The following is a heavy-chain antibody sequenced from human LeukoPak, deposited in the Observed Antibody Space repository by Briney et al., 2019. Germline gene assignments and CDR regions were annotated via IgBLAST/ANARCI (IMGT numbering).Heavy chain of an antibody. CDR3: ARSAVADPYYYYGMDV. J-gene: IGHJ6*02. Sequence: GGSLRLSCVASGFTFSSYSMNWVRQAPGKGLEWVSSISSSSSYIYYADSVKGRFTISRGNAKNSLYLQMNSLRAEDTAVYYCARSAVADPYYYYGMDVWGQGTTVIVSS. CDR2: ISSSSSYI. D-gene: IGHD6-19*01. CDR1: GFTFSSYS. V-gene: IGHV3-21*01.